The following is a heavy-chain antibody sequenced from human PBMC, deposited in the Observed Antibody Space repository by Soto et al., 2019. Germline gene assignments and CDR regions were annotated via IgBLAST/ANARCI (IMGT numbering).Heavy chain of an antibody. Sequence: GASVKVSCKASGYTFTSYAMHWVRQAPGQRLEWMGWINAGNGNTKYSQKFQGRVTITRDTSASTAYMELSSLRSEDTAVYYCARAPSIAARRVDYYYYYMDVWGKGTTVTVSS. CDR1: GYTFTSYA. V-gene: IGHV1-3*01. CDR2: INAGNGNT. D-gene: IGHD6-6*01. CDR3: ARAPSIAARRVDYYYYYMDV. J-gene: IGHJ6*03.